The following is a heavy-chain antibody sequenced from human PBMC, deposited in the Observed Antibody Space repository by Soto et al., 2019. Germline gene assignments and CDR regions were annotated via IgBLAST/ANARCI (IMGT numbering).Heavy chain of an antibody. CDR1: GYTFTSFG. Sequence: QVQLVQSGPEVKKRGASVKVSCKTSGYTFTSFGISWVRQAPGQGLEWMGWITTDKGKTNYAQKFQGRVTMTTDTSTSTAYMELRSLRSDDTAVYYCATRSPAFDYWGQGTLVTVSS. CDR2: ITTDKGKT. J-gene: IGHJ4*02. V-gene: IGHV1-18*01. CDR3: ATRSPAFDY.